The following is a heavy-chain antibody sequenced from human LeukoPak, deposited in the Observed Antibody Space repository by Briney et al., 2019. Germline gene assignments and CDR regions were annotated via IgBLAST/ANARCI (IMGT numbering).Heavy chain of an antibody. J-gene: IGHJ4*02. Sequence: SETLSLTCTASGGSIRSYCWSWIRQPPGQGLEWVGYINYRGSTNYNPYLESRVTISVDSSKNQFSLKLSSVTAADTAVYYCACLSGSYYKGEDYWGQGTLVTVSS. CDR1: GGSIRSYC. CDR3: ACLSGSYYKGEDY. V-gene: IGHV4-59*01. D-gene: IGHD3-10*01. CDR2: INYRGST.